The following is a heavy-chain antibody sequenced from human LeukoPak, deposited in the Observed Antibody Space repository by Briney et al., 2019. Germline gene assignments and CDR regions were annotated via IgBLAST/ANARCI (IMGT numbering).Heavy chain of an antibody. J-gene: IGHJ4*02. D-gene: IGHD3-10*01. CDR3: ARAGSMAYFDY. Sequence: KPSETLSLTCTVSGGSISSSSYYWGWIRQPPGKGLEWIGSIYYSGSTYYNPSLKSRVTISVDTSKNQFSLKLSSVTAADTAVYYCARAGSMAYFDYWGQGTLVTVSS. CDR2: IYYSGST. V-gene: IGHV4-39*07. CDR1: GGSISSSSYY.